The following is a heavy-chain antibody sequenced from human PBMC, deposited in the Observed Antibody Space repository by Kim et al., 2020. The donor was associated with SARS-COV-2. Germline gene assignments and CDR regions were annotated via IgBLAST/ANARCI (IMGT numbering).Heavy chain of an antibody. CDR3: ARVVVNSSSWYRPYYYYSRGMDV. J-gene: IGHJ6*02. CDR1: GFTFSSYW. Sequence: GGSLRLSCAASGFTFSSYWMSWVRQAPGKGLEWVANIKQDGSEKYYVDSVKGRFTISRDNAKNSLYLQMNSLRAEDTAVYYCARVVVNSSSWYRPYYYYSRGMDVWGQGATVTVSS. CDR2: IKQDGSEK. D-gene: IGHD6-13*01. V-gene: IGHV3-7*01.